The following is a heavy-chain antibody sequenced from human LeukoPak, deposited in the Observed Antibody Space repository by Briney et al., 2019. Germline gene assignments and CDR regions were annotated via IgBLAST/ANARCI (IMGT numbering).Heavy chain of an antibody. CDR2: ISNRGST. CDR3: AKDVSGTYYAFDV. D-gene: IGHD3-22*01. Sequence: PTETLSLTCGISGASVRSHFWSWIRQTPGMGLEWIGYISNRGSTAYNPSLRSRVTISVDVPKNEVSLNVRSVSPADTAVYYCAKDVSGTYYAFDVWGQGRTV. CDR1: GASVRSHF. V-gene: IGHV4-59*02. J-gene: IGHJ3*01.